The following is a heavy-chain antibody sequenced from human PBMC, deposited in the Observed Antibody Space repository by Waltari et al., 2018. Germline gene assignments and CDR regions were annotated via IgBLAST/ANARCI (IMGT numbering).Heavy chain of an antibody. J-gene: IGHJ4*02. V-gene: IGHV3-21*04. CDR2: ITSRSGII. D-gene: IGHD1-1*01. CDR1: VLTFRAST. Sequence: DVQLVQSGGGLVKPGGSLRLSCAVAVLTFRASTMNWVPQAPGKGLEWVSSITSRSGIIHYADSVRGRFIVSRDNANSSVFLQMNNLTPEDTAVYYCAGQQPMEHWGQGTLVTVSS. CDR3: AGQQPMEH.